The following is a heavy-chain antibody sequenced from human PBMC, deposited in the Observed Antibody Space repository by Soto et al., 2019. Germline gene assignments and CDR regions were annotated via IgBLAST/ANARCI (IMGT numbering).Heavy chain of an antibody. CDR1: GFTFNKYG. Sequence: PGGCLRLSCAASGFTFNKYGMHWARQAPGRGLEWVALILHDGSRQWYADSVKGRFTISRDNAKDKLFLEMNNLGAEDTAVYYCARDDDGEPNACDIWGQGPMVTVSS. J-gene: IGHJ3*02. D-gene: IGHD3-10*01. V-gene: IGHV3-33*05. CDR3: ARDDDGEPNACDI. CDR2: ILHDGSRQ.